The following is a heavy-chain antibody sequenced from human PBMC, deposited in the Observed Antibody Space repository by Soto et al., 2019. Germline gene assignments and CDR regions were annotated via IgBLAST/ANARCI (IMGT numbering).Heavy chain of an antibody. D-gene: IGHD2-15*01. Sequence: QVQLQQWGAGLLKPSETLSLTCAVYGGSFSGYYWSWIRQPPGKGLEWSGEINPSGSTNYNPSLKSRVTISVDTAKNQFSLKLSSVTAADTAVYYCARGRDDCSGGSCYYYYGMDVWGQGTTVTVSS. CDR3: ARGRDDCSGGSCYYYYGMDV. J-gene: IGHJ6*02. CDR1: GGSFSGYY. CDR2: INPSGST. V-gene: IGHV4-34*01.